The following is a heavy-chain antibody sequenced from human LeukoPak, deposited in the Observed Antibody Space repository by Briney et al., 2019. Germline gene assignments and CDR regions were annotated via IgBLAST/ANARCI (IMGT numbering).Heavy chain of an antibody. J-gene: IGHJ4*02. CDR3: ARVPVIRYYFDY. Sequence: SQTLSLTCTVSGGSISSGDHYWSWLRQPPGKGLEWIGYIYYSGSTYYNPSLKSRVTISVDTSKNQFSLKLSSVTAADTAVYYCARVPVIRYYFDYWGQGTLVTVSS. D-gene: IGHD2-21*01. CDR1: GGSISSGDHY. V-gene: IGHV4-30-4*01. CDR2: IYYSGST.